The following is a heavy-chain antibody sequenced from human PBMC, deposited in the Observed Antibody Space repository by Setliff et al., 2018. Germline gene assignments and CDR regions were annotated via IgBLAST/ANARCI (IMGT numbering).Heavy chain of an antibody. CDR2: INTNTGNP. CDR3: ARDATRIQLWLRPYYYYMDV. Sequence: AASVKVSCKASGYTFTSYAMNWVRQAPGQGLEWMGWINTNTGNPTYAQGFTGRFVFSLDTSVSTAYLQISSLKAEDTAVYYCARDATRIQLWLRPYYYYMDVWGKGTTVTVSS. J-gene: IGHJ6*03. V-gene: IGHV7-4-1*02. CDR1: GYTFTSYA. D-gene: IGHD5-18*01.